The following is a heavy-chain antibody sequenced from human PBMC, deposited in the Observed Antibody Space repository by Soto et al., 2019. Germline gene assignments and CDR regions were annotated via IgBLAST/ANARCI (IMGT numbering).Heavy chain of an antibody. CDR3: TGDPVWGSYRPPYYFDY. J-gene: IGHJ4*02. CDR2: ISYDGSNK. Sequence: GGSLRLSCAASGFTFSSYGMHWVRQAPGKGLEWVAVISYDGSNKYYADSVKGRFTISRDNSKNTLYLQMNSLRAEDTAVYYCTGDPVWGSYRPPYYFDYWGQGTLVTVSS. CDR1: GFTFSSYG. V-gene: IGHV3-30*03. D-gene: IGHD3-16*02.